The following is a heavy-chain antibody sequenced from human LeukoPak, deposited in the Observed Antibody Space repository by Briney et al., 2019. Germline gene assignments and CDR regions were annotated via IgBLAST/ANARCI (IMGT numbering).Heavy chain of an antibody. D-gene: IGHD5-18*01. J-gene: IGHJ4*02. Sequence: GSLRLSCAASGFTFSNCAMSWVRQAPGKGLEWVSAVSDGGDTTYYADSVKVRFTISRDNSKNTVDLEMNSLRAEDTALYYCVKEVRGKSYGDYWGQGTLVTVSS. CDR3: VKEVRGKSYGDY. V-gene: IGHV3-23*01. CDR2: VSDGGDTT. CDR1: GFTFSNCA.